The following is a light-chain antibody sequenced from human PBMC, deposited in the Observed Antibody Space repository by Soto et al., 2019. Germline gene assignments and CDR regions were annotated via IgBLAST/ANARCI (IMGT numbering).Light chain of an antibody. CDR1: QSFLYISNNKNY. V-gene: IGKV4-1*01. CDR2: GAS. J-gene: IGKJ1*01. CDR3: QQYNNWPPAWT. Sequence: DIVMTQSPDSLAVSRGERATINCKSSQSFLYISNNKNYLAWYHQKPGQSPRLLIYGASTRATGIPARFSGSGSGTQFTLTISSLQSEDFAVYYCQQYNNWPPAWTFGQGTKVDIK.